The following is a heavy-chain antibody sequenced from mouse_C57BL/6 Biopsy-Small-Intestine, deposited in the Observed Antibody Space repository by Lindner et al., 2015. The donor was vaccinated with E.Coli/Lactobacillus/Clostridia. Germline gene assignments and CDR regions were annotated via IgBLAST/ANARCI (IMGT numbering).Heavy chain of an antibody. CDR1: GGTFSSYA. D-gene: IGHD2-12*01. Sequence: SVKVSCKASGGTFSSYAISWVRQAPGQGLEWMGWINPNSGGTNYAQKFEGRVTMTKSTSSGTVYMELNNLTSDDTAIYFCARGICNSVSCSQFDYWGQGSLVTVSS. CDR2: INPNSGGT. V-gene: IGHV1-85*01. J-gene: IGHJ4*01. CDR3: ARGICNSVSCSQFDY.